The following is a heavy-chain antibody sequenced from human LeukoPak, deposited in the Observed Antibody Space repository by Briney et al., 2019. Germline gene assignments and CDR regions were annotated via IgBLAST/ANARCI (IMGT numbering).Heavy chain of an antibody. Sequence: SETLSLTCTVSGGSIKSYYWNWIRQPPGKGLELIGYIYYSGSPTYNPSLKSRVTISVDTSKNQFSLQLSSVTAADTAVYYCARDDKIQPFDYWGQGTLVTVSS. D-gene: IGHD5-18*01. CDR1: GGSIKSYY. J-gene: IGHJ4*02. CDR2: IYYSGSP. CDR3: ARDDKIQPFDY. V-gene: IGHV4-59*12.